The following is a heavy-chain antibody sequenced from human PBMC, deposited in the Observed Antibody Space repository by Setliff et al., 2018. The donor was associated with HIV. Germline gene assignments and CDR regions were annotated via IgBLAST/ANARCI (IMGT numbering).Heavy chain of an antibody. J-gene: IGHJ3*02. CDR1: GFIYDDYG. D-gene: IGHD3-10*01. V-gene: IGHV3-9*01. CDR2: ISWNSGSI. CDR3: AREWLGYGAYGFDI. Sequence: GGSLRLSCAASGFIYDDYGMHWVRQAPGKGPEWVAGISWNSGSIGYADSVRGRFTISRDNSKNTVYLQMNSLRAEDTAMYYCAREWLGYGAYGFDIWGRGTMVTVSS.